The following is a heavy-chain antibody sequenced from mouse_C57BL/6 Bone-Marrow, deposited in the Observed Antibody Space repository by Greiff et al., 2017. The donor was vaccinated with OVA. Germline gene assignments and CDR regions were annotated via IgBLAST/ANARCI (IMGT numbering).Heavy chain of an antibody. CDR1: GFNIKDDY. CDR2: IDPENGDT. Sequence: VQLQQSGAELVRPGASVKLSCTASGFNIKDDYMHWVKERPEQGLEWIGWIDPENGDTEYASKFQGKATITADTSSKTVYLPLSILTSEDTAVYYCTTYRYWGRGTTLTVSS. CDR3: TTYRY. V-gene: IGHV14-4*01. J-gene: IGHJ2*01.